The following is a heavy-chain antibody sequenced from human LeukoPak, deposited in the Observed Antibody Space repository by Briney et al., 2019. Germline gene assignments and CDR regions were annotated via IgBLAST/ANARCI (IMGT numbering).Heavy chain of an antibody. CDR1: GGSFSGYY. Sequence: PSETLALTCAVYGGSFSGYYWSWIRQPPGKGLEWIGEINHSGSTNYNPPLKSRVTISVDTSKNQFSLKLSSVTAADTAVSYCAREMVRAEDYWGQGTQVTVSS. D-gene: IGHD3-10*01. CDR3: AREMVRAEDY. J-gene: IGHJ4*02. CDR2: INHSGST. V-gene: IGHV4-34*01.